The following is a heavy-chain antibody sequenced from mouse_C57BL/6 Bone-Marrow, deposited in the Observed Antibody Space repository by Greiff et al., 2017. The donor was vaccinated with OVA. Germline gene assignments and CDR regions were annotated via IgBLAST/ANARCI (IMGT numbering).Heavy chain of an antibody. Sequence: VQLQQSGTVLARPGASVKMSCKTSGYTFTSYWMHWVKQRPGQGLEWIGAIYPGNSDTSYNQKFTGKAKLTAVTSASTAYMELSILTNEDSAVYYCTREDYAYWGQGTTLTVSS. CDR2: IYPGNSDT. J-gene: IGHJ2*01. V-gene: IGHV1-5*01. CDR3: TREDYAY. D-gene: IGHD2-4*01. CDR1: GYTFTSYW.